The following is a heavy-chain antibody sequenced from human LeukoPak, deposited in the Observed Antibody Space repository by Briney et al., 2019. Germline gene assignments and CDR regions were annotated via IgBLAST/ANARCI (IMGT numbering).Heavy chain of an antibody. J-gene: IGHJ4*02. Sequence: ASVKVSCKASGGTFSSYAILWVRQAPGQRLEWMGWINAGNGNIKYSQKFQGRVTITRDTSASTAYMELSSLRSEDTAVYYCATSSIAARFVYWGQGTLVTVSS. CDR1: GGTFSSYA. CDR3: ATSSIAARFVY. D-gene: IGHD6-6*01. V-gene: IGHV1-3*01. CDR2: INAGNGNI.